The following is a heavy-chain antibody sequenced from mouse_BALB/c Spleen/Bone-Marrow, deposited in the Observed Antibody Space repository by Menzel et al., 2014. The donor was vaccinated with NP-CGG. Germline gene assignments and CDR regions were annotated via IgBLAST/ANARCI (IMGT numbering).Heavy chain of an antibody. CDR1: GFNIKDTY. CDR2: IDPANGNT. V-gene: IGHV14-3*02. Sequence: EVMLVESGAELVKPGASVKLSCTASGFNIKDTYMHWVKQRPEQGLEWIGRIDPANGNTKSDPKFQGKATITADTSSNTACLQLSSLTSEDTAVYYCAREATYAMDYWGQGTSVTVSS. J-gene: IGHJ4*01. D-gene: IGHD3-2*02. CDR3: AREATYAMDY.